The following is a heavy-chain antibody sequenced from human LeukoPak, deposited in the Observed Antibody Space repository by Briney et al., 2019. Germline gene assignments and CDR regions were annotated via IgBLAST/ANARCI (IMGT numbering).Heavy chain of an antibody. CDR1: GYTFTGYY. J-gene: IGHJ5*02. V-gene: IGHV1-2*02. Sequence: ASVKVSCTASGYTFTGYYMHWVRQAPGQGLEWMGWINPNSGGTYYAQKFQGRVTMTRDTSISTAYMELSRLRSDDTAVYYCARVAVTGEGDWFDPWGQGILVTVSS. CDR2: INPNSGGT. D-gene: IGHD6-19*01. CDR3: ARVAVTGEGDWFDP.